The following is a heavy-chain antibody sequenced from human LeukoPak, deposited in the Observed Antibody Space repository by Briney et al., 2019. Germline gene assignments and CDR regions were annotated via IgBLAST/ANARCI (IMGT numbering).Heavy chain of an antibody. CDR3: ARDLELVYYDSSGYDY. D-gene: IGHD3-22*01. J-gene: IGHJ4*02. CDR1: GFTFSSYW. Sequence: GGSLRLSRAASGFTFSSYWMHWVRQVPGKGLVWVSRINSDGSNTRYADSVKGRFTISRDNAKNTLYLQMNSLRAEDTAVYYCARDLELVYYDSSGYDYWGQGTLVIVSS. V-gene: IGHV3-74*01. CDR2: INSDGSNT.